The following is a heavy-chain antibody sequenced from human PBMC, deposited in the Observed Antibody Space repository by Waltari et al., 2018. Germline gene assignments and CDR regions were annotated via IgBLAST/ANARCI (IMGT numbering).Heavy chain of an antibody. V-gene: IGHV1-3*01. CDR1: GYTFTSYA. CDR3: ASYGEGLDY. J-gene: IGHJ4*02. D-gene: IGHD4-17*01. CDR2: INAGNGNT. Sequence: QVQLVQSGAEVKKPGASVKVSCKASGYTFTSYAMHWVRQAPGQRLEWMGWINAGNGNTKYSRKFQGRVTITRDTSASTAYMELSSLRSEDTAVYYCASYGEGLDYWGQGTLVTVSS.